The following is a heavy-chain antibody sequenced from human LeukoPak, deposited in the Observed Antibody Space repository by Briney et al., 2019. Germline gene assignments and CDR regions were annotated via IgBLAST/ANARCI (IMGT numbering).Heavy chain of an antibody. CDR3: ARQQQLLDY. J-gene: IGHJ4*02. V-gene: IGHV1-2*02. CDR1: GYTFTGYY. CDR2: FNPDSGGT. Sequence: ASVKVSCKASGYTFTGYYMHWVRQAPGQGLEWMGWFNPDSGGTHYAQRFQGRVTMTRDTSISTAYMELNRLRSDDTAVYYCARQQQLLDYWGQGTLVTVSS. D-gene: IGHD6-13*01.